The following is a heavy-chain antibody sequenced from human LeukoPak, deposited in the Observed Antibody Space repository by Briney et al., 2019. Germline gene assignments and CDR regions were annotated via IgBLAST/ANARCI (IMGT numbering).Heavy chain of an antibody. J-gene: IGHJ5*02. CDR3: ARARRPTVTHGGWFDP. CDR2: INHSGST. V-gene: IGHV4-34*01. CDR1: GGSFSGYY. D-gene: IGHD4-17*01. Sequence: SETLSLTCAAYGGSFSGYYWSWIRQPPGKGLEWIGEINHSGSTNYNPSLKSRVTISVDTSKNQFSLKLSSVTAADTAVYYCARARRPTVTHGGWFDPWGQGTLVTVSS.